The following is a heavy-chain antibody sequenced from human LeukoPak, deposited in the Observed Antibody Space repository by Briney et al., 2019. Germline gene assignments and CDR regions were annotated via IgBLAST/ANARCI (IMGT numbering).Heavy chain of an antibody. V-gene: IGHV1-8*01. J-gene: IGHJ1*01. D-gene: IGHD3-22*01. Sequence: ASVKVSCKASGGTFNRYAINWVRQATGQGLEWMGWMNPNSGNTGYAQKFQGRVTMTRNTSISTAYMELSSLRSEDTAVYYCARGPYDSSGYYYIVYFQHWGQGTLVTVSS. CDR3: ARGPYDSSGYYYIVYFQH. CDR1: GGTFNRYA. CDR2: MNPNSGNT.